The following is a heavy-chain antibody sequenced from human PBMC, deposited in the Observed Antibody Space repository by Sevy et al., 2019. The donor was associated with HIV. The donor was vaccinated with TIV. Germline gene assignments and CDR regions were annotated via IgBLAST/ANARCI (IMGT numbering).Heavy chain of an antibody. V-gene: IGHV3-7*01. J-gene: IGHJ4*02. D-gene: IGHD3-3*01. CDR1: GFTFSDSW. CDR3: ATFSVGY. CDR2: INQDGNEK. Sequence: GGSLRLSCAASGFTFSDSWMHWVRQAPGKGLEWVDNINQDGNEKYYVDSVKGRFTISRDNAKNLLYLQMNSLRDDDTVVYYCATFSVGYWGQGTLVTVSS.